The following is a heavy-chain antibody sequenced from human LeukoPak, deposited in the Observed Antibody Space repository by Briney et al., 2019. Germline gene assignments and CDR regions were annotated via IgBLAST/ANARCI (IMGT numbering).Heavy chain of an antibody. V-gene: IGHV3-33*01. CDR1: GFTFTSYG. D-gene: IGHD1-26*01. Sequence: GRSLRLSCAASGFTFTSYGMHWVRQAPGKGLEWVAVICSDGSNTYYADSVKGRFTMSRDTSKNTTYLQMNSLRAEDTSAYYCARDMSGSRDYWGRGTVDSV. CDR2: ICSDGSNT. CDR3: ARDMSGSRDY. J-gene: IGHJ4*02.